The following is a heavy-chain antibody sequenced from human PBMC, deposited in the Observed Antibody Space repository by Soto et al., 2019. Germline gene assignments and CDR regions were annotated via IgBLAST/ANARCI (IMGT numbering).Heavy chain of an antibody. V-gene: IGHV1-18*01. CDR3: ARSPGYSASWGYFYYGMKI. J-gene: IGHJ6*02. D-gene: IGHD6-13*01. CDR2: INTYHGNT. Sequence: QVQQVQSGAELKKPGASVKVSCKASGYTFTNYGISWVRQAPGQGLEWMGWINTYHGNTKYAQKLQGRVTMTKDTSTITAYMELTSLRSDDTAVYYCARSPGYSASWGYFYYGMKIWGQGTTVIVSS. CDR1: GYTFTNYG.